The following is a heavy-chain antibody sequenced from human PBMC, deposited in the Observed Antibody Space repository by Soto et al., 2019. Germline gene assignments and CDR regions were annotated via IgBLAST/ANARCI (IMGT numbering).Heavy chain of an antibody. CDR3: ARHEGTIYGMDV. Sequence: SQTLSLTCTVSGGSISSSSYYWGWIRQPPGKGLEWIGSIYYSGSTYYNPSLKSRVTISVDTSKNQFSLKLSSVTAADTAVYYCARHEGTIYGMDVWGQGTTVTVSS. J-gene: IGHJ6*02. CDR1: GGSISSSSYY. V-gene: IGHV4-39*01. CDR2: IYYSGST. D-gene: IGHD2-8*01.